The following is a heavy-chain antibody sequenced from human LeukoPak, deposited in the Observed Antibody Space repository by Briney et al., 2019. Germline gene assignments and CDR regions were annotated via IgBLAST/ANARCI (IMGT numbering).Heavy chain of an antibody. J-gene: IGHJ4*02. Sequence: GGSLRLSCAASGFTFSSYGMHWVRQAPGKGLEWVAVISYDGSNKYYADSVKGRFTISRDNSKNTLYLQMNSLRAEDTAVYYYAKDLISSGWYLDYWGQGTLVTVSS. CDR3: AKDLISSGWYLDY. CDR2: ISYDGSNK. D-gene: IGHD6-19*01. CDR1: GFTFSSYG. V-gene: IGHV3-30*18.